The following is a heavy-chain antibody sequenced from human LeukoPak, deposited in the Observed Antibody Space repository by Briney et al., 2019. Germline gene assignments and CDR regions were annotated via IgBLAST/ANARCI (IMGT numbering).Heavy chain of an antibody. J-gene: IGHJ4*02. CDR2: ISGSDGST. D-gene: IGHD3-22*01. V-gene: IGHV3-23*01. CDR3: AKGLFDSSGYRDY. Sequence: PGGSLRLSCAASGFTFSSYAMSWIRQAPGKGLEWVSAISGSDGSTYYADSVKGRFTISRDSSKNTLYLQMSSLRAEDTAIYYCAKGLFDSSGYRDYWGQGTLVTASS. CDR1: GFTFSSYA.